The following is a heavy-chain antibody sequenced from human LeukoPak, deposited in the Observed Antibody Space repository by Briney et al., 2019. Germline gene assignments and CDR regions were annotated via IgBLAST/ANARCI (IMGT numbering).Heavy chain of an antibody. D-gene: IGHD2-2*01. J-gene: IGHJ4*02. CDR3: AKIVVPAATKSYFDY. Sequence: PGGSLRLSCTASGFTFSGYAMHWVRQAPGKGLEWVAFIRYDGSNKYYADSVKGRFTISRDNSKNTLYLQMNSLRAEDTAVYYCAKIVVPAATKSYFDYWGQGTLVTVSS. V-gene: IGHV3-30*02. CDR2: IRYDGSNK. CDR1: GFTFSGYA.